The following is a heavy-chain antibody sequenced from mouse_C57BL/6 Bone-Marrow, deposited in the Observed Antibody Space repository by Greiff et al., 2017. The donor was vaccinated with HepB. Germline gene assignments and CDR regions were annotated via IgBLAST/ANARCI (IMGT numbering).Heavy chain of an antibody. D-gene: IGHD2-4*01. J-gene: IGHJ3*01. CDR3: ASYDYGEFAY. Sequence: EVQLQESGPGMVKPSQSLSLTCTVTVYSITSGYDWHWIRHFPGNKLEWMGYISYSGSTNYNPSLKSRISITHDTSKNQFFLKLNSVTTEDTATYYCASYDYGEFAYWGQGTLVTVSA. V-gene: IGHV3-1*01. CDR2: ISYSGST. CDR1: VYSITSGYD.